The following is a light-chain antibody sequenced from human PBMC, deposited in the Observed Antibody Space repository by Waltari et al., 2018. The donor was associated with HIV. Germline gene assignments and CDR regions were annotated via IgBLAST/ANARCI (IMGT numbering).Light chain of an antibody. CDR3: AVLDDTLGGGV. CDR2: RDN. Sequence: QSVLTQPPSASGTPGQKVTISRSGGTAHIGANFVFCFQQFPGTAPKLLIYRDNLRHSGVPARFSGSKSGTSASLTISGLRSDDETHYFCAVLDDTLGGGVFGGGTKLTVL. V-gene: IGLV1-47*01. CDR1: TAHIGANF. J-gene: IGLJ2*01.